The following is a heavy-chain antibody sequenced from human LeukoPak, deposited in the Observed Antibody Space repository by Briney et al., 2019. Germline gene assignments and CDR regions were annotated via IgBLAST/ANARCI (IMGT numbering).Heavy chain of an antibody. D-gene: IGHD1-26*01. CDR2: IHYSGST. CDR3: ARVGSDGSYFDY. J-gene: IGHJ4*02. CDR1: GGSISSSSYY. V-gene: IGHV4-39*07. Sequence: SETLSLTCTVSGGSISSSSYYWGWIRQPPGKGLEWIGSIHYSGSTYYNPSLKSRVTISVDTSKNQFSLKVSSVTAADTAVYYCARVGSDGSYFDYWGQGTLVTVSS.